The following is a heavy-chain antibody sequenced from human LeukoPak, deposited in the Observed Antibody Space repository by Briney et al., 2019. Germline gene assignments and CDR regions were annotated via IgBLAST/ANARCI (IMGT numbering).Heavy chain of an antibody. CDR1: GYTFTGYY. J-gene: IGHJ4*02. V-gene: IGHV1-2*06. CDR2: INPNSGGT. Sequence: ASVKVSCKASGYTFTGYYMHWVRQAPGQGLEWMGRINPNSGGTNYAQKFQGRVTMTRDASISTAYMELSRLRSDDTAVYYCARVNIYDILTGYDDYWGQGTLVTVSS. D-gene: IGHD3-9*01. CDR3: ARVNIYDILTGYDDY.